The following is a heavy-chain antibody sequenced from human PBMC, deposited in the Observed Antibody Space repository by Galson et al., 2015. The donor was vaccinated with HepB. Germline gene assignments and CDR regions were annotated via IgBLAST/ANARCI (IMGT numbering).Heavy chain of an antibody. CDR1: GFTFSSYA. D-gene: IGHD6-19*01. J-gene: IGHJ4*02. Sequence: SLRLSCAASGFTFSSYAMHWVRQAPGKGLEWVAVISYDGSNKYYADSVKGRFTISRDNSKNTQYLQMNSLSAEDTAVYYCAREVLRNLRIAVAGQIDYWGQGTLVTVSS. CDR2: ISYDGSNK. V-gene: IGHV3-30-3*01. CDR3: AREVLRNLRIAVAGQIDY.